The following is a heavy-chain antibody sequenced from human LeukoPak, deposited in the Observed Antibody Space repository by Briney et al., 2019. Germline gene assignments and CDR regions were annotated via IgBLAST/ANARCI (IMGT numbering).Heavy chain of an antibody. CDR1: GYTFTGYY. CDR3: ARDSYDSSGFDY. Sequence: ASVKVSCKASGYTFTGYYMHWVRQAPGQGLEWMRWINPNSGGTNYAQKFQGRVTMTRDTSISTAYMELSRLRSDDTAVYYCARDSYDSSGFDYWGQGTLVTVSS. J-gene: IGHJ4*02. D-gene: IGHD3-22*01. CDR2: INPNSGGT. V-gene: IGHV1-2*02.